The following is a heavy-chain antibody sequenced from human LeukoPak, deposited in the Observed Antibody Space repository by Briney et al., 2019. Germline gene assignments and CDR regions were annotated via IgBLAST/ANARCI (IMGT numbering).Heavy chain of an antibody. Sequence: GRSLRLSCAASGFTFSSYGMHWDRQAPGKGLEWVAVISYDGSNKYYADSVKGRFTISRDNSKNTLYLQMNSLRAEDTAVYYCARDAASSSSFDYWGQGTLVTVSS. CDR1: GFTFSSYG. J-gene: IGHJ4*02. CDR2: ISYDGSNK. CDR3: ARDAASSSSFDY. V-gene: IGHV3-30*03. D-gene: IGHD6-13*01.